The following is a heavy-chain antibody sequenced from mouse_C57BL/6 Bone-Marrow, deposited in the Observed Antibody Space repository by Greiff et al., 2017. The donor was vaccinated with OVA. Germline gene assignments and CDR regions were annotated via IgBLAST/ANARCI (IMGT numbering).Heavy chain of an antibody. CDR1: GYAFSSYW. V-gene: IGHV1-82*01. CDR2: IYPGDGDT. CDR3: ARMRLPLAMDY. J-gene: IGHJ4*01. Sequence: QVQLQQSGPELVKPGASVKISCKASGYAFSSYWMNWVKQRPGKGLEWIGRIYPGDGDTNYNGKFKGKATLTADKSSSTAYMQLSSLTTEDSAVYFCARMRLPLAMDYWGQGTSVTVSS. D-gene: IGHD2-2*01.